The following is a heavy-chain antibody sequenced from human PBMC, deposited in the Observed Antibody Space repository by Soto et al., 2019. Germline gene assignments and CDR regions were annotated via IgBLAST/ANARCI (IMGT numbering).Heavy chain of an antibody. J-gene: IGHJ4*02. CDR3: ARVVYCRGGGCYSNFDH. CDR1: GFTFSGHW. Sequence: EVQLVESGGGLVQPGGSLRLSCAASGFTFSGHWMHWVRQAPGKGLVWVSRISSDGSSADYADSVKGRFTISRDNTKNTMYLQMNSIRAEDTALYYCARVVYCRGGGCYSNFDHWGQGTPVTVSP. V-gene: IGHV3-74*01. CDR2: ISSDGSSA. D-gene: IGHD2-15*01.